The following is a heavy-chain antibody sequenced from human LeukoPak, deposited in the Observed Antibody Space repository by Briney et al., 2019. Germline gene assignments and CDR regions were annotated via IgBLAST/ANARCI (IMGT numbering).Heavy chain of an antibody. V-gene: IGHV1-18*01. J-gene: IGHJ3*02. CDR3: ARDYILPLETDNGDGFAI. CDR2: VSPSHTTR. D-gene: IGHD3-3*02. Sequence: GASVKVSCKASGYTFTSYGISWVRQAPGKGFEWIGWVSPSHTTRVYAQEFQGRVTMTADTNTNTVSMELRSLRFDDTAVYFCARDYILPLETDNGDGFAIWGQGTVVTVS. CDR1: GYTFTSYG.